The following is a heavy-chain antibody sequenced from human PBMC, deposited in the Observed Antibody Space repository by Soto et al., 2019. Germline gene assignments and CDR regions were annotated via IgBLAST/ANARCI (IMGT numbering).Heavy chain of an antibody. Sequence: ASVKVSFKASGGTFSSYAISWVRQAPGQGLEWMGGIIPIFGTANYAQKFQGRVTITADESTSTAYMELSSLRSEDTAVYYCAREDGQLGNAFDIWGQGTMVTVSS. V-gene: IGHV1-69*13. D-gene: IGHD6-6*01. CDR3: AREDGQLGNAFDI. J-gene: IGHJ3*02. CDR1: GGTFSSYA. CDR2: IIPIFGTA.